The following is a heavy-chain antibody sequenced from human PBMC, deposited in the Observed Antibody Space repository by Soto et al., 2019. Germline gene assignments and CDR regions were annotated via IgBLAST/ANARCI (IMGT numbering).Heavy chain of an antibody. Sequence: QLQLQESGPGLVKPSETLSLTCTVSGGSISSSSYYWGWIRQPPGKGLEWIGSIYYSGSTYYNPSLKSRVTISVDTSKNQFSLKLSSVTAADTAVYYCARLWYYDSSEVGSQIHWGQGTLVTVSS. CDR3: ARLWYYDSSEVGSQIH. V-gene: IGHV4-39*01. CDR1: GGSISSSSYY. J-gene: IGHJ4*02. CDR2: IYYSGST. D-gene: IGHD3-22*01.